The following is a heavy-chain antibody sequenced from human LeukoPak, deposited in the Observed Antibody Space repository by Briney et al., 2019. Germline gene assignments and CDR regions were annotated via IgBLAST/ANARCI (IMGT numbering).Heavy chain of an antibody. CDR3: ARMGSSTHFPRRFDP. CDR1: GYSFTNYW. D-gene: IGHD2-2*01. V-gene: IGHV5-51*03. J-gene: IGHJ5*02. Sequence: KPGESLKISCKGSGYSFTNYWIGWMRQMPGKGLECMGIIYPGDSDTRYSPSFQGQVTISVDKSISTAYVQWSSLKASDSAMYYCARMGSSTHFPRRFDPWGQGTLVTVSS. CDR2: IYPGDSDT.